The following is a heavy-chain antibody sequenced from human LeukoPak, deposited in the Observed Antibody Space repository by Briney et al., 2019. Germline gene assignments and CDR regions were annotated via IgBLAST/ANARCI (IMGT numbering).Heavy chain of an antibody. CDR3: ARAPYFESSGPL. J-gene: IGHJ4*02. V-gene: IGHV3-7*01. CDR2: IRQDGAEK. CDR1: GFTFSNHW. Sequence: PGGSLRLSCAASGFTFSNHWMSWVRQAPGKGLEWVANIRQDGAEKYYLVSVKGRFTISRDNAKNSVYLEMNSLRVEDTAVYFCARAPYFESSGPLWGQGTLVTVSS. D-gene: IGHD3-22*01.